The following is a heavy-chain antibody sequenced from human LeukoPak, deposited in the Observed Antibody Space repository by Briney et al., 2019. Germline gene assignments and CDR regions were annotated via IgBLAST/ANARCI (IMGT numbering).Heavy chain of an antibody. CDR1: GFTFGDYA. J-gene: IGHJ4*02. CDR3: TSSTHPEYSSSPYYFDY. Sequence: GGSLRLSCTASGFTFGDYAMSWFRQAPGKGLEWVGRIKSKTDGGTTDYAAPVKGRFTISRDDSKNTLYLQMNSLKTEDTAVYYCTSSTHPEYSSSPYYFDYWGQGTLVTVSS. D-gene: IGHD6-6*01. V-gene: IGHV3-15*01. CDR2: IKSKTDGGTT.